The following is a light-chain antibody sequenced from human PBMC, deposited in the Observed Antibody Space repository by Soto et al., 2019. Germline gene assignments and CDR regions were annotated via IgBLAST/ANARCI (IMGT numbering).Light chain of an antibody. V-gene: IGKV4-1*01. Sequence: DIVMTQSPDSLAVSLGERATINCKSSQSVLYSSNNKNYLAWYQQEPGQPPKLLILWASTRESGVPDRFSGSGSGTDFTLTISSLQAEDVTVYYCQQYYISPYTFGQGTKLEIK. J-gene: IGKJ2*01. CDR3: QQYYISPYT. CDR2: WAS. CDR1: QSVLYSSNNKNY.